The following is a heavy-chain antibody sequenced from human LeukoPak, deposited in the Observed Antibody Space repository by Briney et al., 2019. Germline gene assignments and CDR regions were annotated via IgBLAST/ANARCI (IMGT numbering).Heavy chain of an antibody. Sequence: GGSLRLSCAASGFTVSSNYMSWVRQAPGKGLEWASVIYSGGSTYYADSVKGRFTISRDNSKNTLYLQMNSLRAEDTAVYYCARDPSRGSYNWFDPWGQGTLVTVSS. CDR2: IYSGGST. D-gene: IGHD1-26*01. CDR3: ARDPSRGSYNWFDP. J-gene: IGHJ5*02. V-gene: IGHV3-66*01. CDR1: GFTVSSNY.